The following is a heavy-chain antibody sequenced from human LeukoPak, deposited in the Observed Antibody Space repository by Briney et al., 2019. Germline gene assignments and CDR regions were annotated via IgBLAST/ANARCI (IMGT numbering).Heavy chain of an antibody. D-gene: IGHD3-10*02. Sequence: GGSLRLSCAAYGFTFSSYWMSWVRQAPGKGLEWVANIKQDGSEKYYVDSVKGRFTISRDNAKNSLYLQMNSLRAEDTAVYYCARMLYYFDYWGQGTLVTVSS. V-gene: IGHV3-7*01. CDR3: ARMLYYFDY. CDR2: IKQDGSEK. CDR1: GFTFSSYW. J-gene: IGHJ4*02.